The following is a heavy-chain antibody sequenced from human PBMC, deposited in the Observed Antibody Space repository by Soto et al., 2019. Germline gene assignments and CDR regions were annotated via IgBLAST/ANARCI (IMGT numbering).Heavy chain of an antibody. Sequence: SETLSLTCTVSGGSISSYYWSWIRQPPGKGLEWIGYIYYSGSTNYNPSLKSRVTISVDTSKNQFSLKLSSVTAADTAVYYCASSPGGYDYVWGSYRIGNWFDPWGQGTLVTVSS. CDR2: IYYSGST. J-gene: IGHJ5*02. CDR3: ASSPGGYDYVWGSYRIGNWFDP. CDR1: GGSISSYY. V-gene: IGHV4-59*01. D-gene: IGHD3-16*02.